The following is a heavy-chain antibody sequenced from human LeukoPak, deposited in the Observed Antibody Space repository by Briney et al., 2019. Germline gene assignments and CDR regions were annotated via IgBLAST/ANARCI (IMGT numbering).Heavy chain of an antibody. J-gene: IGHJ4*02. CDR1: GFPFSSYE. D-gene: IGHD3-10*01. V-gene: IGHV3-48*03. CDR3: ARRYYYNLGSFPFDF. CDR2: ISSSGMTK. Sequence: GGSLRLSCAASGFPFSSYEMNWVRQAPGKGLEWVSYISSSGMTKYYAVSVKGRFTMSRDNAKNSLYLQLNSLRAEDTAVYYCARRYYYNLGSFPFDFWGQGTLVTVSS.